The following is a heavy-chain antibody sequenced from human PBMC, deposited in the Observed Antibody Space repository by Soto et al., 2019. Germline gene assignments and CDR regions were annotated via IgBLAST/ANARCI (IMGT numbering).Heavy chain of an antibody. CDR3: AHIPNYYQYDWFDP. D-gene: IGHD3-16*01. J-gene: IGHJ5*02. Sequence: QITLKESGPTLVKPTQTLTLTCTLSGFSLTTRGVGVGWIRQPPGKALECLALIYWDEDKRYSPSLQSRLSITKDTSKHQVVLTMTNVDPVDPATYYCAHIPNYYQYDWFDPWGQGTLVSVSS. V-gene: IGHV2-5*02. CDR2: IYWDEDK. CDR1: GFSLTTRGVG.